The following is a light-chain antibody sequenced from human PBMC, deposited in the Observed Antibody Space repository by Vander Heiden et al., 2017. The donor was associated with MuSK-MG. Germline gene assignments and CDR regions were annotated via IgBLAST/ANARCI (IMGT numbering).Light chain of an antibody. V-gene: IGLV2-23*01. CDR1: SSDVVSYNL. Sequence: QSALTQPASVSGSPGQSIPISCTGTSSDVVSYNLVSWYQHHPDKAPKLMIYEGSKRTAGVANRFSGSKSGNTASLTISGLQAEDEADYYCCADAGSSAWVFGGGTKLTVL. CDR2: EGS. CDR3: CADAGSSAWV. J-gene: IGLJ3*02.